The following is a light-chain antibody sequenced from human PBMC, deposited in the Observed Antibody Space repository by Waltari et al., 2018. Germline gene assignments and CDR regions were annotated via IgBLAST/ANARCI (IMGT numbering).Light chain of an antibody. CDR3: QHYVRLPAT. J-gene: IGKJ1*01. CDR1: RSVRGS. V-gene: IGKV3-20*01. CDR2: GAA. Sequence: GRASRSVRGSVACDQRKAGQAPRLLIYGAARRATGIPDRFSGSGSGTDCSRTISRLEPEDFAVYYCQHYVRLPATFGRGTKVEI.